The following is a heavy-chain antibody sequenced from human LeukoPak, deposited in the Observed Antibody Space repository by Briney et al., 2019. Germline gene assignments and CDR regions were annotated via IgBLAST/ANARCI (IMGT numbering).Heavy chain of an antibody. CDR2: VVVGSGNT. Sequence: SVKVSCKTSGFSFTNSVVQWVRQARGQRLEWIGWVVVGSGNTDYAPKFQERVTITRDISTSTAFMELRGLRSEDTAVYYCAKLIEVDTLYDYWGQGTLVTVSS. V-gene: IGHV1-58*01. D-gene: IGHD5-18*01. CDR1: GFSFTNSV. J-gene: IGHJ4*02. CDR3: AKLIEVDTLYDY.